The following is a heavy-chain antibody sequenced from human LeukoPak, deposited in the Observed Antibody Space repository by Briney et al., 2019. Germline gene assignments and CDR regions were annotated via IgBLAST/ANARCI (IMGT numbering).Heavy chain of an antibody. CDR3: ARVPPPEGFAQLDGNDY. Sequence: SETLSLTCTVSGYSISSGYYWGWIRQPPGKGLEWIGSIYHSGSTYYNPSLKSRVTISVDTSKNQFSLKLSSVTAADTAVYYCARVPPPEGFAQLDGNDYWGQGTLVTVSS. CDR2: IYHSGST. D-gene: IGHD6-13*01. V-gene: IGHV4-38-2*02. CDR1: GYSISSGYY. J-gene: IGHJ4*02.